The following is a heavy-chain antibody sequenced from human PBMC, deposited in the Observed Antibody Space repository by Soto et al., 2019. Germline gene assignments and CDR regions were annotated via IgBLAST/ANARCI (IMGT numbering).Heavy chain of an antibody. J-gene: IGHJ4*02. CDR1: GGSISSSNYY. CDR2: IYSSGST. V-gene: IGHV4-39*01. CDR3: ARGGGIAVAGY. Sequence: QLQLQESGPGLVKPSETLSLTCTVSGGSISSSNYYWGWIRQPPGKGLEWIASIYSSGSTYYNPSLKSRVTISVDTSRNQFSLRLSFVTAADTAVYYCARGGGIAVAGYWGQGTLVTVSS. D-gene: IGHD6-19*01.